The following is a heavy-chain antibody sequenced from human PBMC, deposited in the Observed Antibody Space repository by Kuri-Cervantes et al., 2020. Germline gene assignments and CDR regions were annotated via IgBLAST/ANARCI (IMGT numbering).Heavy chain of an antibody. CDR2: ISSSGSTI. CDR1: GFTFSDYY. J-gene: IGHJ4*02. V-gene: IGHV3-11*01. D-gene: IGHD1-1*01. CDR3: ATQRRGTTT. Sequence: GESLKISCAASGFTFSDYYMSWIRQAPGKGLEWVSYISSSGSTIYYADSVKGRFTISRDNSKNTLYLQMNSLRAEDTAVYYCATQRRGTTTWGQGTLVTVSS.